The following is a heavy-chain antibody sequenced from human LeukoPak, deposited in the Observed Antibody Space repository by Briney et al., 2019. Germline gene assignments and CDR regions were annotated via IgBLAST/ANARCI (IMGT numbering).Heavy chain of an antibody. Sequence: SETLSLTCAVYGGSFSGYYWSWIRQPPGKGLEWIGEINHSGSTNYNPSLKSRVTISVDTSKNQFSLKLSSVTAAGTAVYYCARVHYDSDPPMYYFDYWGQGTLVTVSS. J-gene: IGHJ4*02. V-gene: IGHV4-34*01. CDR2: INHSGST. CDR3: ARVHYDSDPPMYYFDY. CDR1: GGSFSGYY. D-gene: IGHD3-3*01.